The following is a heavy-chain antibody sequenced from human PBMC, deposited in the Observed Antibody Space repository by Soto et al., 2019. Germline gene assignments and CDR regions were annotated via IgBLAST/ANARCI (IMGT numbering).Heavy chain of an antibody. J-gene: IGHJ4*02. CDR1: GFTFSSYA. V-gene: IGHV3-23*01. CDR3: AKSIYYCSGGSCYSDY. D-gene: IGHD2-15*01. CDR2: ISGSGGST. Sequence: GGSLRLSCAASGFTFSSYAMSWVRQAPGKGLEWVSAISGSGGSTYYADSVKGRLTISRDNSKNTLYLQMNSLRAEDTAVYYCAKSIYYCSGGSCYSDYWGQGTLVTVSS.